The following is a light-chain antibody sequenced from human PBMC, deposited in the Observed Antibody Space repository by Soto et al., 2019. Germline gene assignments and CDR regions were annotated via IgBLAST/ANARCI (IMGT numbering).Light chain of an antibody. J-gene: IGLJ1*01. Sequence: QSALTQPASVSGSPGQSITISCTGTSSDVGGYNYVSWYQQHPGKAPKLMICDVSDRPSGISNRFSGSKSGNTASLTISGLQAEDEADYYCSSYTTSSTYVFGTRTKLTVL. V-gene: IGLV2-14*01. CDR1: SSDVGGYNY. CDR3: SSYTTSSTYV. CDR2: DVS.